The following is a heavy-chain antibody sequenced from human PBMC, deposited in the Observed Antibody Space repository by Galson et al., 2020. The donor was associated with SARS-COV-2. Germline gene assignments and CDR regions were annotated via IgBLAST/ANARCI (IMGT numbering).Heavy chain of an antibody. J-gene: IGHJ4*02. CDR3: ARGGEWELPYYFD. CDR1: GFTLSNYV. D-gene: IGHD1-26*01. Sequence: GGSLSLSCAATGFTLSNYVMHWVRQAPGKGPEWVAVISSDGSNSFYADSLKGRFTISRDNSKSTLYLQMNSLRAEDTAVYYCARGGEWELPYYFDLGQGTLVTVSS. CDR2: ISSDGSNS. V-gene: IGHV3-30*04.